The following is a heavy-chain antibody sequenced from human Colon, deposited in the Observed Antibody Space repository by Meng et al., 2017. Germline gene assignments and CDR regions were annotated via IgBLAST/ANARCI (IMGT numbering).Heavy chain of an antibody. Sequence: QLQLQESGPGLAKPSETLSLTCPVFGASINIGSYYWAWVRQAPGKGLEWIGSIHNSGKTYYNSSLKSRVTILVDTSKNQFSLKLTSVTAADTAVYLCARLVTTVTTGNWFDPWGQGTLVTVSS. CDR1: GASINIGSYY. CDR2: IHNSGKT. J-gene: IGHJ5*02. D-gene: IGHD4-17*01. CDR3: ARLVTTVTTGNWFDP. V-gene: IGHV4-39*07.